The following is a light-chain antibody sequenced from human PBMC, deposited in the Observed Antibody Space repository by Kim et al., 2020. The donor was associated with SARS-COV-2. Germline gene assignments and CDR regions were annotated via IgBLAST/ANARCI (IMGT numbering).Light chain of an antibody. CDR3: QQTYSTPS. J-gene: IGKJ4*01. Sequence: DIQMTQSPSSLSASVGDRVTITCRASQSISSYLNWYQQKPGKAPKLLIYGASSLQSGVPSRFSGSGSGTDFTLTIINLQPEDFATYYCQQTYSTPSFGGGTKVDIK. CDR2: GAS. V-gene: IGKV1-39*01. CDR1: QSISSY.